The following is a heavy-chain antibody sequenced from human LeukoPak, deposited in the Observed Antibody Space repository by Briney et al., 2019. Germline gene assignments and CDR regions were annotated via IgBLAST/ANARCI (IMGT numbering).Heavy chain of an antibody. CDR3: ATNIVGAAGDAFDI. CDR1: VGSISSYY. J-gene: IGHJ3*02. V-gene: IGHV4-59*01. D-gene: IGHD1-26*01. Sequence: SETLSLTCTVSVGSISSYYWSWIRQPPGKGLEWVGHIYYSGSTNYNPSLKRRITLSVDTSKNQFSLKLSSVTAADTAVYYCATNIVGAAGDAFDIWGQGTMVTVYS. CDR2: IYYSGST.